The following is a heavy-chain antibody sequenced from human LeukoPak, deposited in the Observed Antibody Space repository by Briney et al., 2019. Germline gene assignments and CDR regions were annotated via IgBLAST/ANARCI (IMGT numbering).Heavy chain of an antibody. V-gene: IGHV3-23*01. CDR3: AKDPTRSGWYERSYYYYYMDV. CDR2: ISGSGGST. D-gene: IGHD6-19*01. CDR1: GFTFSSYG. Sequence: GGSLRLSCAGSGFTFSSYGMSWVRQAPGKGLEWVSGISGSGGSTYYADSVKGRFTISRDNAKNSLYLQMNSLRAEDTAVYYCAKDPTRSGWYERSYYYYYMDVWGKGTTVTISS. J-gene: IGHJ6*03.